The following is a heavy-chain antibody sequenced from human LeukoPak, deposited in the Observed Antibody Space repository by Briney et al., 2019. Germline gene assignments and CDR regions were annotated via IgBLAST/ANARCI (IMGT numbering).Heavy chain of an antibody. V-gene: IGHV4-39*01. CDR3: TTYYYYYYMDV. Sequence: SETLSLTCTVSGGSISSSSYYWGSIRQPPGKGLEWIGSIYYSGSTYYNPSLKSRVTISVDTSKNQFSLKLSSVTAADTAVYYCTTYYYYYYMDVWGKGTTVTVSS. CDR2: IYYSGST. J-gene: IGHJ6*03. CDR1: GGSISSSSYY. D-gene: IGHD1-26*01.